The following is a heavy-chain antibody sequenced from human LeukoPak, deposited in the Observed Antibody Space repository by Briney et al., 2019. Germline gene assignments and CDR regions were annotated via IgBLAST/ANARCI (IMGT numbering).Heavy chain of an antibody. J-gene: IGHJ4*02. D-gene: IGHD6-13*01. Sequence: SETLSLTCTVSGGSISSYYWSWIRQPPGKGLEWIAYIHYSGGTNYNPSLKSRVTISVDTSKNQFSLRLSSVTAADTAVYYCARRIAAADAFDYWGQGTLVTVSS. CDR1: GGSISSYY. V-gene: IGHV4-59*08. CDR2: IHYSGGT. CDR3: ARRIAAADAFDY.